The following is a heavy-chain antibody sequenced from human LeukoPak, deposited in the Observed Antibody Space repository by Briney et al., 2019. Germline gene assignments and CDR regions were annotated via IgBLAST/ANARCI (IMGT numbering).Heavy chain of an antibody. V-gene: IGHV3-23*01. CDR1: GFTFSSYA. Sequence: GGSLRLSCAASGFTFSSYAMSWVRQAPGKGLEWVSAISGSGGSTYYADSVKGRFTISRDNSKHTLYLQMNGLRAEDTAVYYCAKGPYDILTGQYSSFDYWGQGTRVSVSS. CDR3: AKGPYDILTGQYSSFDY. CDR2: ISGSGGST. D-gene: IGHD3-9*01. J-gene: IGHJ4*02.